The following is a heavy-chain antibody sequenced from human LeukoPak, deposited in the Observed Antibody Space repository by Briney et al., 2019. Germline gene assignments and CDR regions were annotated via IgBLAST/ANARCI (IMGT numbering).Heavy chain of an antibody. V-gene: IGHV3-30*04. CDR1: GFTFSSYA. J-gene: IGHJ6*04. CDR2: ISYDGSNK. CDR3: ARGQSGYDYGMDV. Sequence: GGSLRLSCAASGFTFSSYAMHWVRQAPGKGLEWVAVISYDGSNKYYADSVKGRFTISRDNSKNTLYLQMNSLRAEDTAVYYCARGQSGYDYGMDVWGKGTTVTVSS. D-gene: IGHD3-10*01.